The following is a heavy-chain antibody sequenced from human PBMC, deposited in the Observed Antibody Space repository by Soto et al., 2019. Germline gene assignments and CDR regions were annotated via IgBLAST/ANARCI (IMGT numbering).Heavy chain of an antibody. D-gene: IGHD3-22*01. J-gene: IGHJ2*01. Sequence: QLQLQESGPGLVKPSETLSLTCTVSGGSISSSSYYWGWIRQPPGKGLEWIGSIYYSGSTYYNPSLKSRVTISVDTSKNQFSLKLSSVTAADTAVYYCASSYYYDSSGFHWYFDLWGRGTLVTVSS. CDR3: ASSYYYDSSGFHWYFDL. CDR2: IYYSGST. V-gene: IGHV4-39*01. CDR1: GGSISSSSYY.